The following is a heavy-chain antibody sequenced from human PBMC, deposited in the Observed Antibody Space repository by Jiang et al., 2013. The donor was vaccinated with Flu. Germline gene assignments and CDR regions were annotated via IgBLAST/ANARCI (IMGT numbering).Heavy chain of an antibody. CDR2: INPSGEVT. V-gene: IGHV1-46*04. CDR1: GYTFTSNY. D-gene: IGHD1-26*01. J-gene: IGHJ5*02. CDR3: ARDNSIVVGSMTSWWFDP. Sequence: GYTFTSNYMHWVRQAPGQGLEWIGLINPSGEVTRYAQKLQGRLTMTRDTSTSTDYMELSSLRSEDTAVYYCARDNSIVVGSMTSWWFDPWGQGTLVTVSS.